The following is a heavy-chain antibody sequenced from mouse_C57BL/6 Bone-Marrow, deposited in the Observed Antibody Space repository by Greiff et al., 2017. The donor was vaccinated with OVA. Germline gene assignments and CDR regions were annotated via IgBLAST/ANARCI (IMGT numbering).Heavy chain of an antibody. D-gene: IGHD1-1*01. J-gene: IGHJ4*01. CDR2: IDPENGDT. CDR3: TTITTVVAHYYAMDY. CDR1: GFNIKDDY. V-gene: IGHV14-4*01. Sequence: EVQLQESGAELVRPGASVKLSCTASGFNIKDDYMHWVKQRPEQGLEWIGWIDPENGDTEYASKFQGKATITADTSSNTAYLQLSSLTSEDTAVYYCTTITTVVAHYYAMDYWGQGTSVTVSS.